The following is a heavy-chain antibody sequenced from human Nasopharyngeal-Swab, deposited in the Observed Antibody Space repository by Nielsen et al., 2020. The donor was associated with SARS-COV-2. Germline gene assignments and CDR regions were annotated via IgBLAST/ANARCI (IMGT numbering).Heavy chain of an antibody. CDR1: GLTFSSYW. CDR3: ARGGWYFDF. V-gene: IGHV3-7*04. J-gene: IGHJ2*01. CDR2: IKQDGSEK. Sequence: GASLKISCVASGLTFSSYWMSWVRQAPGKGLEWVANIKQDGSEKYYVDSVKGRFTISRDNAKNSLYLQMNSLRAEDTTVYYCARGGWYFDFWGRGTLVTVSS.